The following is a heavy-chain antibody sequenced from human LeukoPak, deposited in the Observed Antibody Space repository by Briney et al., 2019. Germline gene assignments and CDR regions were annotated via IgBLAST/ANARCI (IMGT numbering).Heavy chain of an antibody. CDR3: ARGPSIAAAGTSDY. CDR2: ISSSSSYI. CDR1: GFTFSSYS. D-gene: IGHD6-13*01. J-gene: IGHJ4*02. V-gene: IGHV3-21*01. Sequence: PGGSLRLSCAASGFTFSSYSMNWVRQAPGKGLEWVSSISSSSSYIYYADSVKGRFTISRDNAKNSLYLQMNSLRAEDTAVYYCARGPSIAAAGTSDYWGQGTLVTVSS.